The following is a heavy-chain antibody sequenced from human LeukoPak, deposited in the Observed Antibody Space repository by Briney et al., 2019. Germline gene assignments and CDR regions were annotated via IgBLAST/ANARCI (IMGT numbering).Heavy chain of an antibody. J-gene: IGHJ4*02. CDR2: IKEDGSEK. V-gene: IGHV3-7*05. CDR3: ASQFWWAAVAGTLDY. D-gene: IGHD6-19*01. CDR1: GFTFSSYW. Sequence: GGSLRLSCTASGFTFSSYWMSWVRQAPGRGLEWVANIKEDGSEKYYVDSVTGRFTISRDNAKKSLYLQVNSLRAEDTAVYHCASQFWWAAVAGTLDYWGQGTLVTVSS.